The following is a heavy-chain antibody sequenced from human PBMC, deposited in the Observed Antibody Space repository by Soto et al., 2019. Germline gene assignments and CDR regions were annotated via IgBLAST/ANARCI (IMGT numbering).Heavy chain of an antibody. CDR1: GFTFSSYA. CDR2: ISGSGGST. D-gene: IGHD3-3*01. J-gene: IGHJ4*02. Sequence: GGSLRLSCAASGFTFSSYAMSWVRQAPGKGLEWVSAISGSGGSTYYADSVKGRFTISRDNSKNTLYLQMNSLRAEDTAVYYCVKDLYSRLITIFGVVTPNFDYWGQGTPVTVSS. CDR3: VKDLYSRLITIFGVVTPNFDY. V-gene: IGHV3-23*01.